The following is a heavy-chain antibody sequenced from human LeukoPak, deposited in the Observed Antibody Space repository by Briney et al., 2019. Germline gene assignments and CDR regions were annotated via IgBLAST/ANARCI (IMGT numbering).Heavy chain of an antibody. J-gene: IGHJ6*03. CDR2: INHSGST. V-gene: IGHV4-34*01. Sequence: KPSETLSLTCAVYGGSFSGYYWSWIRQPPGKGLEWIGEINHSGSTNYNPSLKSRVTISVDTSKNQFSLKLSSLTAADTAVFYCARILARQFTSFADLSPYSYYYMDVWGKGTTVTVSS. CDR1: GGSFSGYY. CDR3: ARILARQFTSFADLSPYSYYYMDV. D-gene: IGHD3/OR15-3a*01.